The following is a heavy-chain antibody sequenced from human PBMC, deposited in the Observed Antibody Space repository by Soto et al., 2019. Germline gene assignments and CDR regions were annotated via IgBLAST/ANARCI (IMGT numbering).Heavy chain of an antibody. J-gene: IGHJ5*02. D-gene: IGHD3-9*01. CDR3: VKVSTFYDILTGYYSTNFFDP. Sequence: QSGGSLRLSCSASGFTFSEYSMHWVRQAPGKGLQYVSTISSDGDITYYADSVKGRFTISRDNSKNTLHLQMNSLRPEDTAVYYCVKVSTFYDILTGYYSTNFFDPWGQGTLVTVSS. V-gene: IGHV3-64D*06. CDR2: ISSDGDIT. CDR1: GFTFSEYS.